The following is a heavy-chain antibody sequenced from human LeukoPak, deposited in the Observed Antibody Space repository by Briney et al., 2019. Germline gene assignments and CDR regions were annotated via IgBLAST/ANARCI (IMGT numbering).Heavy chain of an antibody. CDR2: ISKSGDHT. CDR1: GFTFNNYA. J-gene: IGHJ6*02. CDR3: ATSWGPDTSAFRWGRDGMDV. V-gene: IGHV3-23*01. Sequence: GGSLRLSCAVSGFTFNNYAMSWVRQAPGKGLEWVSAISKSGDHTYYAASAKGRFTICRDNSKNTQYLQMNSLRAEDTAVYYCATSWGPDTSAFRWGRDGMDVWGQGTTVIVS. D-gene: IGHD3-16*01.